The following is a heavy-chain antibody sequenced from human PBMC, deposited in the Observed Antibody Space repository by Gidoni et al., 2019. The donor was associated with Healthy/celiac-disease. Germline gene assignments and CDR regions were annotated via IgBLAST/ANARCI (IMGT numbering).Heavy chain of an antibody. CDR3: AHQGYCSGGSCYY. V-gene: IGHV3-33*01. Sequence: QVQLVESGGGVVQPGRSRRLSCAASGVTFSSYGMHWVRQAPGKGLVGVAVIWYDGSNKYYADSVKGRFTISRDNSKNTLYLQMNSLRAEDTAVYYCAHQGYCSGGSCYYWGQGTLVTVSS. CDR1: GVTFSSYG. D-gene: IGHD2-15*01. J-gene: IGHJ4*02. CDR2: IWYDGSNK.